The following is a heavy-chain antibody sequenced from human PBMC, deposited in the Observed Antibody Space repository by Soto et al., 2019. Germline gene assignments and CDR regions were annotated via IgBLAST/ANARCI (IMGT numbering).Heavy chain of an antibody. D-gene: IGHD3-9*01. V-gene: IGHV4-59*08. Sequence: SETLSLTCTVSGGSISSYYWSWIRQPPGKGLEWIGYIYYSGSTNYNPSLKSRVTISVDTSKNQFSLKLSSVTAADTAVYYCASTKAGANYDILTGYYNLQFDYWGQGTLVTVSS. CDR3: ASTKAGANYDILTGYYNLQFDY. CDR2: IYYSGST. J-gene: IGHJ4*02. CDR1: GGSISSYY.